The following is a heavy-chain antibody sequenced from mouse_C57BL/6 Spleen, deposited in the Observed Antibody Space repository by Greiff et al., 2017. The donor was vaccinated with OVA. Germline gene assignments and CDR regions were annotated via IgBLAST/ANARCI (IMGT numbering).Heavy chain of an antibody. Sequence: QVQLQQSGAELVRPGASVTLSCKASGYTFTDYEMHWVKQTPVHGLEWIGAIDPETGGTAYNQKFKGKAILTADKSSSTAYMELRSLTSEDSAVYYCTRGDYYGSSWDFDYWGQGTTLTVSS. J-gene: IGHJ2*01. D-gene: IGHD1-1*01. CDR2: IDPETGGT. V-gene: IGHV1-15*01. CDR3: TRGDYYGSSWDFDY. CDR1: GYTFTDYE.